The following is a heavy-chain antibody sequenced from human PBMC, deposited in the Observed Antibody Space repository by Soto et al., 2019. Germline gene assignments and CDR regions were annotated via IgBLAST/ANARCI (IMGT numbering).Heavy chain of an antibody. D-gene: IGHD3-16*01. CDR3: AHKENIITCWGGVAQYFFDY. CDR2: LYWDDDK. Sequence: QITLKESGPTLVTPTQTLTLTCTFSGFSLKTTGLGVGWFRQPPGKAPEWLAILYWDDDKRYSPSLQSRLTTARGSSRTQVVLTMTNMDPVDTATYFCAHKENIITCWGGVAQYFFDYWGPGTLVTVSS. CDR1: GFSLKTTGLG. J-gene: IGHJ4*02. V-gene: IGHV2-5*02.